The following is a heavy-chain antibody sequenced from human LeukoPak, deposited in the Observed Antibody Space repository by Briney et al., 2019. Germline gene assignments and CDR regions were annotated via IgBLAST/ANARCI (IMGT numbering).Heavy chain of an antibody. Sequence: SQTLSLTCTVSGGSISSGGYYWSWIRQHPGKGLEWIGYIYYSGSTYYNPSLKSRVTISVDTSKNQFSLKLSSVTAADTAVYYCAKRSVDYDFWSGVDYWGQGTLVTVSS. CDR1: GGSISSGGYY. J-gene: IGHJ4*02. V-gene: IGHV4-31*03. CDR3: AKRSVDYDFWSGVDY. D-gene: IGHD3-3*01. CDR2: IYYSGST.